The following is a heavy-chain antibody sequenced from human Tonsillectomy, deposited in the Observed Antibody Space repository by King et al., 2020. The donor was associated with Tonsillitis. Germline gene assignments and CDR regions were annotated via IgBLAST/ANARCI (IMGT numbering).Heavy chain of an antibody. V-gene: IGHV3-13*01. CDR3: VRARTGYCTGGSCFSDAFDL. CDR1: GFTFNNYD. Sequence: VQLVESGGGSVQPGESRRLSCAASGFTFNNYDMHWVRQGTGKGLEWVSYIGTGGDTNYAGSVQGRFTISRENVDSSLYLHMNSLRAGDTALYFCVRARTGYCTGGSCFSDAFDLWGQGTMVTVSS. CDR2: IGTGGDT. D-gene: IGHD2-15*01. J-gene: IGHJ3*01.